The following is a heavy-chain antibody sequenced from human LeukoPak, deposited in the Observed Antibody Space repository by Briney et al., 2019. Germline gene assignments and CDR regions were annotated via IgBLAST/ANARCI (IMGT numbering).Heavy chain of an antibody. CDR3: ARAQRSGWYPVSDQLADY. D-gene: IGHD6-19*01. J-gene: IGHJ4*02. V-gene: IGHV3-30-3*01. Sequence: GGSLRLSCAASGFTFSSYAMHWVRQAPGKGLEWVAVISYDGSNKYYADSVKGRFTTSRDNSKNTLYLQMNSLRAEDTAVYYCARAQRSGWYPVSDQLADYWGQGTLVTVSS. CDR2: ISYDGSNK. CDR1: GFTFSSYA.